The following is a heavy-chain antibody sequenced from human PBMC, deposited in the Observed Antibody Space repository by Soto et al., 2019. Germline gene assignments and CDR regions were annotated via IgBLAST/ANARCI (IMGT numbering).Heavy chain of an antibody. CDR3: ARGGSPYVWFNEF. CDR2: IIPVFGTT. J-gene: IGHJ4*02. CDR1: GALFSSYA. D-gene: IGHD3-16*01. V-gene: IGHV1-69*01. Sequence: EQLVQSGPEVKEPGSSVKVSCKASGALFSSYAISWVRQAPGQGLEWLGGIIPVFGTTNYAEKFQGRVTITADESTNTAYMELSSLRSGDTAIYYCARGGSPYVWFNEFWGQGTLVTVSS.